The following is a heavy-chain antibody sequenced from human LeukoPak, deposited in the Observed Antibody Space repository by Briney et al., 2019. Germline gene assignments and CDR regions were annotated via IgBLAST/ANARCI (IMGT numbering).Heavy chain of an antibody. V-gene: IGHV4-4*02. CDR3: AREGGPYRPLDY. Sequence: SETLSLTCGVSGGSITITNYWTWVRQPPGKGLEWIGEVNLQGCTNYNPSLMGRVAISVDTSENHISLQLTSVTAADTAVYYCAREGGPYRPLDYSGQGTLVTISS. J-gene: IGHJ4*02. CDR2: VNLQGCT. CDR1: GGSITITNY.